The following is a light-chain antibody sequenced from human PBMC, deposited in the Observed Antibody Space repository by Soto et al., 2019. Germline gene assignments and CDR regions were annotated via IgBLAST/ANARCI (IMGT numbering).Light chain of an antibody. V-gene: IGKV1-39*01. CDR3: QQGHTLPWT. CDR1: QGLSSY. J-gene: IGKJ1*01. Sequence: DIQMTQSPSSLSASVGDRVTMTCRASQGLSSYLNWYQLKPGKAPQLLIYDASNLQSGVPSRFSGSGSGTEFTLTISSLQPEDFASYYCQQGHTLPWTFGQGTKVEIK. CDR2: DAS.